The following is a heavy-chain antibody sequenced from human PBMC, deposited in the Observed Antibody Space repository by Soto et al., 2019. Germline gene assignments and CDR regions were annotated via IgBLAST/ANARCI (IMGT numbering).Heavy chain of an antibody. CDR2: IIPIFGTA. V-gene: IGHV1-69*01. Sequence: QVQLVQSGAEVKKPGSSVKVSCKASGGTFSGYAISWVRQAPGQGLEWMGGIIPIFGTANYAQKFQGRVTITADESTSTASMELSSVRSEDTAVYYCARGEGVYAVTPKNGMDVWGQGTTVTVSS. CDR1: GGTFSGYA. J-gene: IGHJ6*02. CDR3: ARGEGVYAVTPKNGMDV. D-gene: IGHD4-17*01.